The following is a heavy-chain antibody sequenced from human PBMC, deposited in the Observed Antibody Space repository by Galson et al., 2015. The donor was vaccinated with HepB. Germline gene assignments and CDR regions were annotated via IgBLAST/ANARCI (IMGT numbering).Heavy chain of an antibody. CDR1: GYTFTGYY. V-gene: IGHV1-2*02. D-gene: IGHD2-15*01. CDR3: AAEHCSGASGDSCLKAFAY. CDR2: INPNSGRT. Sequence: SVKVSCKASGYTFTGYYMHWMRQDPGQGLEWIGGINPNSGRTKYVQKFQDRVTVTRDPPTRTVYMELTRLTSDDTAVYYCAAEHCSGASGDSCLKAFAYWGQGTLVTVSS. J-gene: IGHJ4*02.